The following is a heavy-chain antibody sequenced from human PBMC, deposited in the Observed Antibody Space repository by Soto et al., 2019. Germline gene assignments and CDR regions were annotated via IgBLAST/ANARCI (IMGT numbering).Heavy chain of an antibody. CDR1: GGSISSGGYS. Sequence: QLQLQESGSGLVKPSQTLSLTCAVSGGSISSGGYSWSWIRQPPGKGLEWIGYIYHSGSTYYNPSLKSRITITVDRSKNQFSLKLSAVTAAETAVYCCARGNVVAIDYWGQGTLVTVSS. D-gene: IGHD2-21*01. V-gene: IGHV4-30-2*01. CDR2: IYHSGST. CDR3: ARGNVVAIDY. J-gene: IGHJ4*02.